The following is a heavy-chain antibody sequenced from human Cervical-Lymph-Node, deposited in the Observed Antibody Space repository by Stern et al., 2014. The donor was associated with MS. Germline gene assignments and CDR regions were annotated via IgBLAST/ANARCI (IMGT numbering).Heavy chain of an antibody. CDR2: INRSGGCT. V-gene: IGHV1-46*01. Sequence: VQLVESGAEVKKPGASVNVSCRASGYGFTSYYIHWVRQAPGQGLEWMGIINRSGGCTHCSEKCQGRVIITRGTSTSTVYMELSTLRSEDKAIYCCARDLGTAPSLRYWGQGTLVTVSS. J-gene: IGHJ4*02. D-gene: IGHD1-7*01. CDR1: GYGFTSYY. CDR3: ARDLGTAPSLRY.